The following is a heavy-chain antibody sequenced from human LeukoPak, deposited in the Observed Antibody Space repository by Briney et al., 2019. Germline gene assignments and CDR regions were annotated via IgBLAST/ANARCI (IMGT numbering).Heavy chain of an antibody. CDR2: ISSSGSTI. CDR3: ARDGRNVWGGYRYSDY. D-gene: IGHD3-16*02. J-gene: IGHJ4*02. Sequence: GGSLRLSCAASGFTFSSYEMNWVRQAPGKGLEWVSYISSSGSTIYYADSVKGRFTISRDNAKNSLYLQMNSLRAEDTAVYYCARDGRNVWGGYRYSDYWGQGTLVTVSS. CDR1: GFTFSSYE. V-gene: IGHV3-48*03.